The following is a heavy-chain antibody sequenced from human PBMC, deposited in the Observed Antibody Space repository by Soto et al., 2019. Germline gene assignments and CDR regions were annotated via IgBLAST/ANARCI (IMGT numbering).Heavy chain of an antibody. CDR1: GDSVSTNSAT. D-gene: IGHD4-17*01. V-gene: IGHV6-1*01. J-gene: IGHJ4*02. Sequence: SQTLSLTCAISGDSVSTNSATWDWIRQSPSRGLEWLGRTYYRSKWYYDYAASVQGRITVNPDTSNNQFSLQLSSVTPDDTAVYFCARGFNYGFDYWGLGTLVTVSS. CDR3: ARGFNYGFDY. CDR2: TYYRSKWYY.